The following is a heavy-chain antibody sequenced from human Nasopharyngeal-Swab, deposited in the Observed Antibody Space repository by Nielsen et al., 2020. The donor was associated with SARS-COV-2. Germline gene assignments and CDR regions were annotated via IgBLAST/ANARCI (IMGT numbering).Heavy chain of an antibody. CDR3: ATSTVTKKGFDY. CDR1: GGSISSGGYS. D-gene: IGHD4-17*01. Sequence: SETLSLTCAVSGGSISSGGYSWSWIRQPPGKGLEWIGYIYHSGSTYYNPSLKSRVTISVDRSKNQFSLKLSSVIAADTAVYYCATSTVTKKGFDYWGQGTLVTVSS. J-gene: IGHJ4*02. CDR2: IYHSGST. V-gene: IGHV4-30-2*01.